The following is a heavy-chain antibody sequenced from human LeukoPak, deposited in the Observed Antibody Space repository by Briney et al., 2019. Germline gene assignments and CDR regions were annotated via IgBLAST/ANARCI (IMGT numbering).Heavy chain of an antibody. J-gene: IGHJ4*02. Sequence: SETLSLTCSVSGASVSDYYCNWIRQRPGKGLEWIGYVYYSGTTNYNPSLKSRVIISVDMSKNQFSLNLSSVTAADTAVYYCARTYDASGYRHFDFWGQGTLVTVSS. D-gene: IGHD3-22*01. CDR3: ARTYDASGYRHFDF. V-gene: IGHV4-59*08. CDR2: VYYSGTT. CDR1: GASVSDYY.